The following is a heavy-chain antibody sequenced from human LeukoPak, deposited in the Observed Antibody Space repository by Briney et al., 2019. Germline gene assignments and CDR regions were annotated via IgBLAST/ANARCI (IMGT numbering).Heavy chain of an antibody. CDR3: ARDPITMVRGSFDY. CDR2: ISSSSSYI. V-gene: IGHV3-21*01. CDR1: GCTFSSYS. D-gene: IGHD3-10*01. J-gene: IGHJ4*02. Sequence: GGSLRLSCAASGCTFSSYSMNWVRQAPGKGLEWVSSISSSSSYIYYADSVKGRFTISRDNAKNSLYLQMNSLRAEDTAVYYCARDPITMVRGSFDYWGQGTLVTVSS.